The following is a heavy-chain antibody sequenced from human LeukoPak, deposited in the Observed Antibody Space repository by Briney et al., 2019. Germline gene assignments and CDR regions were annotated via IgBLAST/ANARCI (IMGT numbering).Heavy chain of an antibody. Sequence: TGGSLRLSCAASGFTFSSYAMSWVRQAPGKGLEWVSAISGSGGSTYYADSVKGRFTISRDNSKNTLYLQMYSLRAEDTAVYYCAKLLHKQLLARIFTTDYWGQGTLVTVSS. D-gene: IGHD6-13*01. CDR1: GFTFSSYA. J-gene: IGHJ4*02. CDR2: ISGSGGST. V-gene: IGHV3-23*01. CDR3: AKLLHKQLLARIFTTDY.